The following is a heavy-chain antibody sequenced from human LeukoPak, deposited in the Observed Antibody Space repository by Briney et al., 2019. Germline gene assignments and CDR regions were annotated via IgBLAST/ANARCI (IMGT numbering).Heavy chain of an antibody. CDR1: GFTFSSYS. V-gene: IGHV3-21*01. D-gene: IGHD6-13*01. CDR3: AREAAAASDAFDI. Sequence: PGGPLRLSCAASGFTFSSYSMNWVRQAPGKGLEWVSSISSSSSYIYYADSVKGRFTISRDNAKNSLYLQMNSLRAEDTAVYYCAREAAAASDAFDIWGQGTMVTVSS. CDR2: ISSSSSYI. J-gene: IGHJ3*02.